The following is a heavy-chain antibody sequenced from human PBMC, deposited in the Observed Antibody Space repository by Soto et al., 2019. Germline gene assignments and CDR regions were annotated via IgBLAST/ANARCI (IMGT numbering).Heavy chain of an antibody. CDR3: ATLPPRIVVVMSPFPS. D-gene: IGHD2-21*01. CDR2: IYHSGMA. Sequence: SETLSLTCFVSGTSISSTFWWTWVRQAPGKGLEWIGEIYHSGMAKYNPSLKSRVTISVDKSSNQFSLTLTSVTAADTAMYYCATLPPRIVVVMSPFPSWGQGTPVTVSS. CDR1: GTSISSTFW. J-gene: IGHJ4*02. V-gene: IGHV4-4*02.